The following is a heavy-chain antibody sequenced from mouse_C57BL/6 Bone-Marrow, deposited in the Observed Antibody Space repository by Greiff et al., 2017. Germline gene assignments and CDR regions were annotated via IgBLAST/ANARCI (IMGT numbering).Heavy chain of an antibody. D-gene: IGHD2-3*01. V-gene: IGHV1-4*01. CDR3: ARGGWLLPWYAY. CDR2: INPSSGYT. CDR1: GYTFTSYT. Sequence: VQVVESGAELARPGASVKMSCKASGYTFTSYTMHWVKQRPGQGLEWIGYINPSSGYTKYNQKFKDKATLTADKSSSTAYMQLSSLTSEDSAVYDCARGGWLLPWYAYWGQGTLVTVSA. J-gene: IGHJ3*01.